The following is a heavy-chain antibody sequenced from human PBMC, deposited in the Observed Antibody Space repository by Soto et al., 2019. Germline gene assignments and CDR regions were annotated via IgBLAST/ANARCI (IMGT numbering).Heavy chain of an antibody. CDR3: AIPDSSSGPGYFQD. J-gene: IGHJ1*01. CDR1: GFSFSDYG. D-gene: IGHD6-6*01. CDR2: IWYDGSKK. V-gene: IGHV3-33*01. Sequence: QVQLVESGGGVVQPEGSLRLSCAASGFSFSDYGMHWVRQAPGKGLEWVAVIWYDGSKKYYADSVKGRFTTSRDNSKNTLYLQMNSLRAEDTAVYYCAIPDSSSGPGYFQDWGQGTLFTVSS.